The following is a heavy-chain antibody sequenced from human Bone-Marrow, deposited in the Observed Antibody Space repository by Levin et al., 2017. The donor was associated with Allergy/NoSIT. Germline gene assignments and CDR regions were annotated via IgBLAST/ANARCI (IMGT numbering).Heavy chain of an antibody. CDR2: ISDSGGRT. V-gene: IGHV3-23*01. J-gene: IGHJ5*02. Sequence: LSLTCAASGFTFRSYAMNWVRQAPGKGLEWVSTISDSGGRTYYPDSVKGRFTISRDNSKNTVFLQMNRLRADDTATYFCAKSFNSSSWPTYFDPWGQGALVTVSS. CDR3: AKSFNSSSWPTYFDP. CDR1: GFTFRSYA. D-gene: IGHD6-13*01.